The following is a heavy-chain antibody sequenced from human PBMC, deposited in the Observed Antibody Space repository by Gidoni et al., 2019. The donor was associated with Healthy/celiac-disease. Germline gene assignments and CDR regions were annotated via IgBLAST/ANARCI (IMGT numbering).Heavy chain of an antibody. Sequence: HVQLQYSGPGLVRPSRTLSLTCAVSGGAIRIRNWWSWVRQPPGKGVVWIGELYNRRGTNYNPSLKSRVTISVDKSKNKFSLKLSSVTAADTDVYYCERTWSYDYYYYYGMDVWGQGTTVTVSS. V-gene: IGHV4-4*02. J-gene: IGHJ6*02. CDR3: ERTWSYDYYYYYGMDV. D-gene: IGHD1-26*01. CDR1: GGAIRIRNW. CDR2: LYNRRGT.